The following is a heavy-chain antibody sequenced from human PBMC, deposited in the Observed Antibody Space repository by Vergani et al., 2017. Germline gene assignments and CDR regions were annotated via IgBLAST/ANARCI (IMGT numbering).Heavy chain of an antibody. CDR3: ARGATMGSDY. CDR2: IYYSGST. V-gene: IGHV4-59*01. CDR1: GGSISSYY. Sequence: QVQLQESGPGLVKPSETLSLTCTVSGGSISSYYWSWIRQPPGKGLEWIGYIYYSGSTNYNPSLKSRVTISVDTSKNQFSLKLSPVTAADTAVYYCARGATMGSDYWGQGTLVTVSS. J-gene: IGHJ4*02. D-gene: IGHD3-3*01.